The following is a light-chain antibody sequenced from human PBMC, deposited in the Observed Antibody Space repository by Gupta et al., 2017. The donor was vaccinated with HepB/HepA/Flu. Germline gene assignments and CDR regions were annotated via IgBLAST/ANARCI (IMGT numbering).Light chain of an antibody. CDR1: QDISNY. Sequence: DIQMTQSLSSLSASLGDRVTITCQASQDISNYLNWYQQTPGKAPKLLIYDASNLETGVPSRFSGSGSGTDFTFTINSLQPEDISTYYCQQYDNLPRTFGQGTKVEIK. V-gene: IGKV1-33*01. CDR3: QQYDNLPRT. CDR2: DAS. J-gene: IGKJ1*01.